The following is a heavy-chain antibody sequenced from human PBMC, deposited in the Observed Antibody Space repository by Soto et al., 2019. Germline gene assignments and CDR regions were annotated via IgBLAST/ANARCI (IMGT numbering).Heavy chain of an antibody. CDR1: GYTFTSYG. CDR2: ISAYNGNT. Sequence: ASVKVSCKASGYTFTSYGISWVLQAPGQGLEWMGWISAYNGNTNYAQKLQGRVTMTRDTSTSTAYMELRSLRSEDTAVYYCARAVAVPADFDYWGQGTLVTVSS. V-gene: IGHV1-18*01. J-gene: IGHJ4*02. D-gene: IGHD6-19*01. CDR3: ARAVAVPADFDY.